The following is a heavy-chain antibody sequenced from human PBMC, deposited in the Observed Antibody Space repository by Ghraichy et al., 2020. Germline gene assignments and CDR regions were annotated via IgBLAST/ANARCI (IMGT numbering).Heavy chain of an antibody. CDR2: TYYRSKWYN. D-gene: IGHD3-10*02. CDR1: GDSVSSNSAA. V-gene: IGHV6-1*01. CDR3: ARGDYYYVAMGV. Sequence: SQTLSLTCAISGDSVSSNSAAWNWIRQSPSRGLEWLGRTYYRSKWYNDYAVSVKSRITVDADTSKNQFSLQLNSVAPEDTAVYYCARGDYYYVAMGVWGQGTLVTVSS. J-gene: IGHJ4*02.